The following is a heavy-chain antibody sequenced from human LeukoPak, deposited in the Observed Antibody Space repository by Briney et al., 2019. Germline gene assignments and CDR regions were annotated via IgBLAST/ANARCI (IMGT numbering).Heavy chain of an antibody. CDR1: GFTFSSYW. Sequence: GGSLRLSCAASGFTFSSYWMHWVRQAPGKGLVWVSRINSDGSSTSYADSVKGRFTISRDNAKNTLYLQMNSLRAEDMAVYYCARGYSPTIPLYYYYGMDVWGKGTTVTVSS. D-gene: IGHD1-26*01. J-gene: IGHJ6*04. V-gene: IGHV3-74*01. CDR3: ARGYSPTIPLYYYYGMDV. CDR2: INSDGSST.